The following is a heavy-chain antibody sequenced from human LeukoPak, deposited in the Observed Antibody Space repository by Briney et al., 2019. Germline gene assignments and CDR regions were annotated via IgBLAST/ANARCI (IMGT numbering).Heavy chain of an antibody. CDR3: AGTRTIAEDDY. J-gene: IGHJ4*02. V-gene: IGHV3-21*01. D-gene: IGHD6-13*01. Sequence: GGSLRLSCAASGFTFSRYAMSWVRKAPGKGLEWVSSISSSSSYIYYADSVKGRFTISRDNAKNSLYLQMNSLRAEDTAVYYCAGTRTIAEDDYWGQGTLDTVSS. CDR1: GFTFSRYA. CDR2: ISSSSSYI.